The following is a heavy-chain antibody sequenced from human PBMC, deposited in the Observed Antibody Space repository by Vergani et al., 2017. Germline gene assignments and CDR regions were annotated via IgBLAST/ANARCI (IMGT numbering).Heavy chain of an antibody. D-gene: IGHD6-19*01. CDR2: IYYSGST. CDR3: ARSIAVAERDWFDP. J-gene: IGHJ5*02. Sequence: QLQLQESGPGLVKPSETLSLTCTVSGGSISSSSYYWGWIRQPPGKGLEWIGSIYYSGSTYYNPSLKSRVTISVDTSKNQFSLKLSSVTAADTAVYYCARSIAVAERDWFDPWGQGTLVTVSS. V-gene: IGHV4-39*01. CDR1: GGSISSSSYY.